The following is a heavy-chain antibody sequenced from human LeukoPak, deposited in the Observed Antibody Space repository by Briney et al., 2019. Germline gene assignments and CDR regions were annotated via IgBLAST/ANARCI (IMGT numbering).Heavy chain of an antibody. D-gene: IGHD3-10*01. V-gene: IGHV1-18*04. CDR3: ARDRDRMVQGVTALFDY. CDR2: ISGSNGNT. CDR1: GYTFTTYG. Sequence: ASVKVSCKTSGYTFTTYGISWVRQAPGQGLEWMGWISGSNGNTKYAQKVQGRGTMTTDTSTTTAYMEVRSLRSDDTAVYYCARDRDRMVQGVTALFDYWGQGTLVTVSS. J-gene: IGHJ4*02.